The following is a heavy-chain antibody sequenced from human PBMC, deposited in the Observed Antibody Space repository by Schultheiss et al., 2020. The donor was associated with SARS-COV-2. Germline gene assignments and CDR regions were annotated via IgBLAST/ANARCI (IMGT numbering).Heavy chain of an antibody. J-gene: IGHJ4*02. CDR2: INPNSGGT. CDR1: GYTFTGYY. Sequence: ASVKVSCKASGYTFTGYYIHWVRQAPGQGLEWMGRINPNSGGTNSAQKFQGRVTMTRDTSISTAYMELSRLRSDDTAVYYCARDLTMVRGVIDYWGQGTLVTVSS. V-gene: IGHV1-2*06. CDR3: ARDLTMVRGVIDY. D-gene: IGHD3-10*01.